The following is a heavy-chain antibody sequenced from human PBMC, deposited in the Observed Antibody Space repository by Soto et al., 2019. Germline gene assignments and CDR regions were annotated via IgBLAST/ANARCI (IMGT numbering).Heavy chain of an antibody. Sequence: QVQLVESGGGVVQPGRSLRLSCAASGFTFSSYGMHWVRQAPGKGLEWVAVIWYDGSNKYYADSVKGRFTISRDNSKNTLYLQMNSLRAEDTAVHSCARLHSLYCSSTSCYRTYLDYWGQGTLVTVSS. CDR1: GFTFSSYG. V-gene: IGHV3-33*01. CDR3: ARLHSLYCSSTSCYRTYLDY. CDR2: IWYDGSNK. D-gene: IGHD2-2*01. J-gene: IGHJ4*02.